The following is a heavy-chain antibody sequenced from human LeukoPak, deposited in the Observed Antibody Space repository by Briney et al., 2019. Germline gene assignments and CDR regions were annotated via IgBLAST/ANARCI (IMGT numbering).Heavy chain of an antibody. J-gene: IGHJ6*02. CDR2: ISSSGSTI. CDR3: ARDPPYYYYGMDV. CDR1: GFTFSDYY. Sequence: PGGSLRLSCAASGFTFSDYYMSWIRQAPGKGLEWVSYISSSGSTIYYADSVKGRFAIPRDNAKNSLYLQMNSLRAEDTAVYYCARDPPYYYYGMDVWGQGTTVTVSS. V-gene: IGHV3-11*01.